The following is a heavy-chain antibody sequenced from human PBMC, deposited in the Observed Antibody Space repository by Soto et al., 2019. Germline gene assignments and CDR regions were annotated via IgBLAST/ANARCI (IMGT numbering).Heavy chain of an antibody. Sequence: SETLSLTCAVYGGSFSGYSWTRIRQSPGKGLEWIGQINHSGSTNYNPSLKSRVTISLVTSKNQFSLELTSVTAADTAVYYCARGLFSENYYSGGWYYFDSWGQGTLVTVS. J-gene: IGHJ4*02. CDR2: INHSGST. CDR1: GGSFSGYS. D-gene: IGHD1-26*01. CDR3: ARGLFSENYYSGGWYYFDS. V-gene: IGHV4-34*01.